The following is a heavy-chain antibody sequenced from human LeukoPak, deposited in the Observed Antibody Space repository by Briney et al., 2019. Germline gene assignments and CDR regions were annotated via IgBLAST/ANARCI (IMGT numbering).Heavy chain of an antibody. CDR3: ARHGAWAPFDY. D-gene: IGHD1-26*01. Sequence: SETLSLTCTVFGGSMSSYYWSWIRQPPGKGLEWIAYIYYSGATNYSPSLKSRVTISVDRSKNQFSLKLNSVTAADTAVYYCARHGAWAPFDYWGQGTLVTVSS. CDR2: IYYSGAT. CDR1: GGSMSSYY. V-gene: IGHV4-59*08. J-gene: IGHJ4*02.